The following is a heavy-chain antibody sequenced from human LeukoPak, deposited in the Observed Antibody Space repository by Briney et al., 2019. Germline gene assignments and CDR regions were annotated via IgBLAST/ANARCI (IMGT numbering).Heavy chain of an antibody. CDR1: GFTFSTYA. CDR3: GRKAGDCGGGSCYSIDY. J-gene: IGHJ4*02. V-gene: IGHV3-23*05. Sequence: GGSLRLSCAASGFTFSTYAMSWVRQAPGKGLEWVSTIDTSGDNTYYADSVKGQFIISRDNSKNTLSLQMSSLRVEDTAVYYCGRKAGDCGGGSCYSIDYWGQGTLVTVSS. CDR2: IDTSGDNT. D-gene: IGHD2-15*01.